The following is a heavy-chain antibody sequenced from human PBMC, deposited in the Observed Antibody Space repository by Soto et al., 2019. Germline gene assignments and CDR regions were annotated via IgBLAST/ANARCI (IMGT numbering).Heavy chain of an antibody. J-gene: IGHJ5*02. Sequence: GGSLRLSCAASGFSFSHYAMHWFRRPPGKGLEWVALISYDGENQYFTDSVRGRFTISRDNSKTAVYLEMNNLRLDDTATYYCVSPHSESSNAFDLWGQATLFTVS. CDR2: ISYDGENQ. CDR1: GFSFSHYA. D-gene: IGHD3-10*01. V-gene: IGHV3-30*04. CDR3: VSPHSESSNAFDL.